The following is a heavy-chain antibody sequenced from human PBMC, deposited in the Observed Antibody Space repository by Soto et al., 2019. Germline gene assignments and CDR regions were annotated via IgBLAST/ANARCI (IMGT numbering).Heavy chain of an antibody. CDR3: AKRIKSGSDDVGNARDV. J-gene: IGHJ6*02. Sequence: EVQLLESGGTLVQVGGSLRLSCVASGFSFSNYAVTWVRQAPGKGLEWVSAISGSGAGTYYADSVKGRFTISRDNTKNTVHLQMNSLRVDDTAVYHCAKRIKSGSDDVGNARDVGGQGTTVIVS. D-gene: IGHD1-26*01. CDR1: GFSFSNYA. CDR2: ISGSGAGT. V-gene: IGHV3-23*01.